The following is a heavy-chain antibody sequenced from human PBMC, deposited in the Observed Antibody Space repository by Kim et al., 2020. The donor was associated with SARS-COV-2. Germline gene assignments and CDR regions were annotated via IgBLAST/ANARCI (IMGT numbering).Heavy chain of an antibody. J-gene: IGHJ4*02. CDR1: GYTFTSYY. CDR3: ARDTYYYGSGRWPDY. CDR2: INPSGGST. D-gene: IGHD3-10*01. V-gene: IGHV1-46*01. Sequence: ASVKVSCKASGYTFTSYYMHWVRQAPGQGLEWMGIINPSGGSTSYAQKFQGRVTMTRDTSTSTVYMELSSLRSEDTAVYYCARDTYYYGSGRWPDYWGQGTLVTVSS.